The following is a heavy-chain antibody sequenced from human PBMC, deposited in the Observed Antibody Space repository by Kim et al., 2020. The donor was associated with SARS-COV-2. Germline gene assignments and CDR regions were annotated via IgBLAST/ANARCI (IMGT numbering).Heavy chain of an antibody. D-gene: IGHD3-22*01. CDR2: ISSSSSYI. CDR1: GFTFSSYS. V-gene: IGHV3-21*01. J-gene: IGHJ4*02. CDR3: ARVNYDSSGYSEDRGY. Sequence: GGSLRLSCAASGFTFSSYSMNWVRQAPGKGLEWVSSISSSSSYIYYADSVKGRFTISRDNAKNSLYLQMNSLRAEDTAVYYCARVNYDSSGYSEDRGYWGQGTLVTVSS.